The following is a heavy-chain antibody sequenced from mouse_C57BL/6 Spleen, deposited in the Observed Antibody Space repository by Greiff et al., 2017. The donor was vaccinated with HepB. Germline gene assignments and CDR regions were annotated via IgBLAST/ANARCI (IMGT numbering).Heavy chain of an antibody. J-gene: IGHJ2*01. CDR2: IHPSDSDT. D-gene: IGHD1-1*01. V-gene: IGHV1-74*01. Sequence: QVQLQQPGAELVKPGASVKVSCKASGYTFTSYWMHWVKQRPGQGLEWIGRIHPSDSDTNYNQKFKGKATLTVDQSSSTAYMQLSSLTAADSAVYYCAIEADYYGSSCGDYWGQGTTLTVSS. CDR3: AIEADYYGSSCGDY. CDR1: GYTFTSYW.